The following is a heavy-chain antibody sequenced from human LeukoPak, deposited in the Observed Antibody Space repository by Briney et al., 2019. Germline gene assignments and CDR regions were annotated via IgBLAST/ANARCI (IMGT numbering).Heavy chain of an antibody. D-gene: IGHD3-10*01. CDR1: GYTFTSYG. Sequence: ASVKVSCKASGYTFTSYGISWVRQAPGQGLEWMGWISAYNGNTNYAQKLQGRVTMTTDTSTSTAYMELRSLRSDDTAVYYCAREEKRITMVRGGDYWGQGTLVTVSS. J-gene: IGHJ4*02. CDR2: ISAYNGNT. V-gene: IGHV1-18*01. CDR3: AREEKRITMVRGGDY.